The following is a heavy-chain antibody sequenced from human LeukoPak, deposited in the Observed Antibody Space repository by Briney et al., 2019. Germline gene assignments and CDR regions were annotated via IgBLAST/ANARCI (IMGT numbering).Heavy chain of an antibody. CDR2: ISGSGSTM. CDR3: ARGRWFDP. CDR1: GFTFSIYE. Sequence: PGGSLRVSCAASGFTFSIYEMNWVRQALGKGLEWVSFISGSGSTMHFADSVKGRFTISRDNAKNSLYLQMNSLRGEDTAVYYCARGRWFDPWGQGTLVTVSS. J-gene: IGHJ5*02. V-gene: IGHV3-48*03.